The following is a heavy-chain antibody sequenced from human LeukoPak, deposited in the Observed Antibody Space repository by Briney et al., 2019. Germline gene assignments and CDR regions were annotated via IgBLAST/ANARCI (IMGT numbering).Heavy chain of an antibody. CDR3: AKDRRGYYYDSSGFP. V-gene: IGHV3-23*01. D-gene: IGHD3-22*01. CDR2: ISGSGGST. CDR1: GFTFSSYA. J-gene: IGHJ5*02. Sequence: GGSLRLSCAASGFTFSSYAMSWVRQAPGKGLEWVSAISGSGGSTYYADSVKGRFTISRDNSKSTLYLQMNSLRAEDTAVYYCAKDRRGYYYDSSGFPWGQGTLVTVSS.